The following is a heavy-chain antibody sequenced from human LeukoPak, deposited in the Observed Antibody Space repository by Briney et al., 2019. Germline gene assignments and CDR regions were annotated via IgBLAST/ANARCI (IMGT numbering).Heavy chain of an antibody. V-gene: IGHV5-51*01. CDR2: IYPGDSDT. Sequence: GESLKISCKGSGYSFTSYWIAWVRQMPGKGLVWMGIIYPGDSDTRYSPSFQGRVTISAGKSMTTAYLQWSSLKASDTAMYYCARRRTSGWSDRGTFDIWGQGTMVTVSS. CDR1: GYSFTSYW. J-gene: IGHJ3*02. D-gene: IGHD6-19*01. CDR3: ARRRTSGWSDRGTFDI.